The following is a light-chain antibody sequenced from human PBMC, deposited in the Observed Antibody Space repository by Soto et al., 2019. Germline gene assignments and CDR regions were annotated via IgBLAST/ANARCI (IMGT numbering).Light chain of an antibody. CDR1: SSNIGAGYD. J-gene: IGLJ2*01. V-gene: IGLV1-40*01. CDR2: GNT. CDR3: QSYDNTLGVV. Sequence: QSVLTQPPSVSGAPGQRVTISCTGSSSNIGAGYDVHWYQHLPGTAPKLLIFGNTNRPSGVPDRFSGSKSGASASLAITGLKAEDEADYYCQSYDNTLGVVFGGGTKLTVL.